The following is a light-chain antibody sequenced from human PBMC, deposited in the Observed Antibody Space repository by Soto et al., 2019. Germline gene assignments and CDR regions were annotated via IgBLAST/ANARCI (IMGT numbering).Light chain of an antibody. CDR1: QSFRGL. CDR3: QQYKNWPL. J-gene: IGKJ5*01. Sequence: EVVLTQSPVTLSLSPGERATLSCRASQSFRGLLAWYQQKPGQAPRLLIYGASSRATGIPDRFSGSGSGTDFTLTISSLQSEDFAVYYCQQYKNWPLFGQGTRLEIK. V-gene: IGKV3D-15*01. CDR2: GAS.